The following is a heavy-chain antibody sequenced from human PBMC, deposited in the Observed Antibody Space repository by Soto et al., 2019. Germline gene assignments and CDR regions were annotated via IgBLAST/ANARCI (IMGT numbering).Heavy chain of an antibody. J-gene: IGHJ4*02. V-gene: IGHV1-69*06. CDR3: XXXEAAVAGQFDY. Sequence: QVQLVQSGAEVKKPGSSVKVSCKASGGTFSSYAISWVRQAPGQGLEWMGGIIPIFGTANYAQKFQGRVTITADKSTSTAYMELSSLRSEDTXXXXXXXXEAAVAGQFDYWGQGTLVTVSS. CDR2: IIPIFGTA. D-gene: IGHD6-19*01. CDR1: GGTFSSYA.